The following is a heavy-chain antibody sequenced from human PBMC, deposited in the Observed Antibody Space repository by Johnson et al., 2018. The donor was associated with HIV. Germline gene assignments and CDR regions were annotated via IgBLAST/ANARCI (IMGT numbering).Heavy chain of an antibody. CDR3: ARYGISFVGATTVKWAFDI. CDR1: GFTFGSYW. J-gene: IGHJ3*02. D-gene: IGHD1-26*01. CDR2: IKQDGSDK. Sequence: VQLVESGGGLVQPGGSLRLSCAVSGFTFGSYWMSWVRQAPGKGLEWVANIKQDGSDKNYVDSVKGRFTISRDNAKNLLYLQMDSLIVEDTAVYYCARYGISFVGATTVKWAFDIWGQGTMVTVSS. V-gene: IGHV3-7*01.